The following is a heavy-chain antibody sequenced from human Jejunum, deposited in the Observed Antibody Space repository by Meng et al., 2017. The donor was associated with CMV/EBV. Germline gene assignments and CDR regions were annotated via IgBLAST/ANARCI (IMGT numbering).Heavy chain of an antibody. Sequence: SGSTFTSYYLHSVRQAPGQGLEWMGWLNPQSGDTYYAQNFQGRVTMTRDTSISTAYMELSSLKSDDTAVYYCASVWYNAHDPFDYWGQGTVVTVSS. V-gene: IGHV1-2*02. CDR1: GSTFTSYY. CDR2: LNPQSGDT. J-gene: IGHJ4*02. D-gene: IGHD1-14*01. CDR3: ASVWYNAHDPFDY.